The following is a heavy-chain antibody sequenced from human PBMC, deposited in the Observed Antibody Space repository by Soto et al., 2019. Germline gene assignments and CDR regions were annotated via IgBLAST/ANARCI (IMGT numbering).Heavy chain of an antibody. CDR3: VRDSGWPILNCYS. V-gene: IGHV3-30*03. Sequence: PGGSLRLSCAASGFDFRSYGIHWVRQAPGRGLEWVAAASYDGRETYYADIAKDRFTVSKEMSKKTAFLQINTLRHEDTAAYFGVRDSGWPILNCYSWGQGTRCTVAS. CDR2: ASYDGRET. CDR1: GFDFRSYG. D-gene: IGHD3-10*01. J-gene: IGHJ4*02.